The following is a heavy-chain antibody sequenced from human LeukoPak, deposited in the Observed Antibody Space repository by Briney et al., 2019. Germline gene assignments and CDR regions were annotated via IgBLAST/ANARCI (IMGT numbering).Heavy chain of an antibody. CDR3: ARDFRATVTTPEDY. Sequence: GGSLGLSCAASGFTFSSYSMNWVRQAPGKGLEWVSSISSSSSYIYYADSVKGRFTISRDNAKNSLYLQMNSLRAEDTAVYYCARDFRATVTTPEDYWGQGTLVTVSS. CDR2: ISSSSSYI. V-gene: IGHV3-21*01. CDR1: GFTFSSYS. D-gene: IGHD4-17*01. J-gene: IGHJ4*02.